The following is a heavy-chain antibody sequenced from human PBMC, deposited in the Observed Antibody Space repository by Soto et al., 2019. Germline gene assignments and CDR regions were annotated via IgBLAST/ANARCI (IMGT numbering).Heavy chain of an antibody. Sequence: EMQLVESGGGLTQPGGSLKLSCVVSGFDIDINYMNWVRQTPGLGLEWVSIIYDNGDRHYADSVKGRFTISRDKSENTLYLDMHDLRAEDTAVYYCARHRVFTPYPRVTYYYGLDVWGPGTTVTVFS. V-gene: IGHV3-53*01. CDR2: IYDNGDR. J-gene: IGHJ6*02. CDR3: ARHRVFTPYPRVTYYYGLDV. D-gene: IGHD3-9*01. CDR1: GFDIDINY.